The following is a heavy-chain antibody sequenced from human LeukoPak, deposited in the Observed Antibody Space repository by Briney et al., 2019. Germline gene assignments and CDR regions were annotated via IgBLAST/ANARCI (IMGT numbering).Heavy chain of an antibody. D-gene: IGHD3-22*01. CDR2: IKQDGSEK. J-gene: IGHJ3*02. CDR3: ARRSGYSEVDAFDI. CDR1: GFTFSSYW. V-gene: IGHV3-7*01. Sequence: GGSLRLSCAASGFTFSSYWMNWVRQAPGKGLEWVANIKQDGSEKYHVDSVEGRFTISRDNAKNSLYLQMNSLRAEDTAVYYCARRSGYSEVDAFDIWGQGTMVTVSS.